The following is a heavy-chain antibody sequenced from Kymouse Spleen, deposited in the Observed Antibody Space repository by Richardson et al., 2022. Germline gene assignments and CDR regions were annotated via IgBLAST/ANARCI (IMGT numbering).Heavy chain of an antibody. CDR3: ARGGIAVAGMDV. Sequence: QVQLQQWGAGLLKPSETLSLTCAVYGGSFSGYYWSWIRQPPGKGLEWIGEINHSGSTNYNPSLKSRVTISVDTSKNQFSLKLSSVTAADTAVYYCARGGIAVAGMDVWGQGTTVTVSS. D-gene: IGHD6-19*01. J-gene: IGHJ6*02. V-gene: IGHV4-34*01. CDR1: GGSFSGYY. CDR2: INHSGST.